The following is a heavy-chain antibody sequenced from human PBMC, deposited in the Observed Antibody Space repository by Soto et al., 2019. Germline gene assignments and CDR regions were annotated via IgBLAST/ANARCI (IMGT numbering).Heavy chain of an antibody. Sequence: NPSETLSLTCTVSGGSISSSSYYWGWIRQPPGKGLEWIGSIYYSGSTYYNPSLKSRVTISVDTSKNQFSLKLSSVTAADTAVYYCAVGRSAGIGGYFDYWGQGTLVTVSS. D-gene: IGHD3-16*01. CDR1: GGSISSSSYY. J-gene: IGHJ4*02. CDR2: IYYSGST. CDR3: AVGRSAGIGGYFDY. V-gene: IGHV4-39*01.